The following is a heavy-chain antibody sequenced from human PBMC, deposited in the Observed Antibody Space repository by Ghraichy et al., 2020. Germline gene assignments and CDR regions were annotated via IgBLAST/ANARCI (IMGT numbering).Heavy chain of an antibody. CDR3: ANRAGSSGWSYYYGMDV. J-gene: IGHJ6*02. Sequence: GGSLRLSCAASGFTFSTYAMNWVRQAPGKGLEWVSAISSSGGSTYYADSVKGRFTISRDNSKNSLYLQMNSLRVEDTATYYCANRAGSSGWSYYYGMDVWGQGTTVTVSS. V-gene: IGHV3-23*01. CDR2: ISSSGGST. D-gene: IGHD6-19*01. CDR1: GFTFSTYA.